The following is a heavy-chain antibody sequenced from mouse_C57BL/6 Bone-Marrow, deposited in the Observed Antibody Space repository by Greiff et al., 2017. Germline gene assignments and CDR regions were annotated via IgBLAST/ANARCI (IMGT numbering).Heavy chain of an antibody. D-gene: IGHD1-1*01. CDR1: GYTFTSYW. CDR3: PPHLYYYGSSYDDY. V-gene: IGHV1-5*01. Sequence: EVKLVESGTVLARPGASVKMSCKTSGYTFTSYWMHWVKQRPGQGLEWIGAIYPGNSDTSYNQKFKGKAKLTAVTSASTAYMELSSLTNEDSAVYYCPPHLYYYGSSYDDYWGQGTTLTVSS. CDR2: IYPGNSDT. J-gene: IGHJ2*01.